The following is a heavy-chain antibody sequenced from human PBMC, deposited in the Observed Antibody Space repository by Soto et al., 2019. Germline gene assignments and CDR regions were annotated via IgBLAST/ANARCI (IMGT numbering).Heavy chain of an antibody. Sequence: SETLSLTCTVSGGSISSGGYYWSWIRQHPGKGLEWIGYIYYSGSTYYNPSLKSRVTISVDTSKNQFSLKLSSVTAADTAVYYCARGHQGDPMVRGVTPKYWGQGTLVTVSS. V-gene: IGHV4-31*03. CDR1: GGSISSGGYY. CDR3: ARGHQGDPMVRGVTPKY. J-gene: IGHJ4*02. CDR2: IYYSGST. D-gene: IGHD3-10*01.